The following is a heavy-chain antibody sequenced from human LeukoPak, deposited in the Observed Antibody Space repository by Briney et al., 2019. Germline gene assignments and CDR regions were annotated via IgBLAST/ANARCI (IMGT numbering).Heavy chain of an antibody. CDR1: GFTFSGFS. Sequence: PGKSLRLSCAASGFTFSGFSMHWVRQAPGKGLEWVAVIWYDGSNKNYVDSVKGRFTISRDNSKNTLYLQMNSLRAEDTAVYYCVKGADAAKFDYWGQGTLVTVSS. J-gene: IGHJ4*02. CDR2: IWYDGSNK. V-gene: IGHV3-33*01. D-gene: IGHD1-26*01. CDR3: VKGADAAKFDY.